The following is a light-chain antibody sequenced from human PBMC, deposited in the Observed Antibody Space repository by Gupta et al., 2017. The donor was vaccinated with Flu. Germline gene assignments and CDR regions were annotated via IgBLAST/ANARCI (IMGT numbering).Light chain of an antibody. Sequence: QSALTQPASVSGSPGQSLTISCTGTSSDVGGYNFVSWYQQRPGKAPKLMIYDVNNRPAGVSNRFSGSKSGNTASLTISGLQAEDETDYYCSSYTDTSTFYVFGTGTKVTVV. CDR3: SSYTDTSTFYV. CDR2: DVN. J-gene: IGLJ1*01. CDR1: SSDVGGYNF. V-gene: IGLV2-14*01.